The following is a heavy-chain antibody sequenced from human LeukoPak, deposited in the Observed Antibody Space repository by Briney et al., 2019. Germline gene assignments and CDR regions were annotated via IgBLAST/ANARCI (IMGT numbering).Heavy chain of an antibody. J-gene: IGHJ4*02. V-gene: IGHV4-30-2*01. Sequence: SETLSLTCAVSGGSISSGGYSWSWIRQPPGKGLEWIGYIYHSGSTYYNPSLKSRATISVDRSKNQFSLKLSSVTAADTAVYYCATEKDHYYGSGSFDYWGQGTLVTVSS. CDR1: GGSISSGGYS. CDR2: IYHSGST. D-gene: IGHD3-10*01. CDR3: ATEKDHYYGSGSFDY.